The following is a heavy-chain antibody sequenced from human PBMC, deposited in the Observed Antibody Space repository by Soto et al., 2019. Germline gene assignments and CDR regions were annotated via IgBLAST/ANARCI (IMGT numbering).Heavy chain of an antibody. CDR3: ARDSPYYYDISGYRAPHFFDY. D-gene: IGHD3-22*01. Sequence: PAETLCLTCAGSGGSIRSGVSSWTWIRQPPGKGLERIGYIYHSGSTYYNPSLKSRVTISVDPSKNQFSLKLSSVTAADTAVYYCARDSPYYYDISGYRAPHFFDYWGQGTLFTVSS. V-gene: IGHV4-30-2*01. CDR2: IYHSGST. J-gene: IGHJ4*02. CDR1: GGSIRSGVSS.